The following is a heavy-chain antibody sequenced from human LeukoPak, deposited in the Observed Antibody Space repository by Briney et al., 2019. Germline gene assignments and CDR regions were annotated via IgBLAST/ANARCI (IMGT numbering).Heavy chain of an antibody. CDR1: GFTFVDYG. J-gene: IGHJ4*02. CDR2: INYNGAIT. D-gene: IGHD3-9*01. CDR3: ARALYNSLTGYRNKGVLNQ. V-gene: IGHV3-20*04. Sequence: GGSLRLSCATSGFTFVDYGLSWVRRAPGKGLEWLCAINYNGAITDYADSVKGRFTISRDNAKNSLYLRMDSLRAEDTAVYFCARALYNSLTGYRNKGVLNQWGQGTLVIVSS.